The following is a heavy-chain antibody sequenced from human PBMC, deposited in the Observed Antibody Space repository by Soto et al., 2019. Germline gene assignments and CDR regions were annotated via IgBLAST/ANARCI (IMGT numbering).Heavy chain of an antibody. CDR1: GFSLSTNGVG. D-gene: IGHD2-15*01. CDR2: SYWDHTD. V-gene: IGHV2-5*02. J-gene: IGHJ4*02. CDR3: AYALRGSSCSGASCYYFDY. Sequence: GSGPTLVNPTETLTLTCTFSGFSLSTNGVGVGWIRQPPGKALEWLALSYWDHTDRYSPSLKSRVTITRDTSKNQVVLTVTNMDPVDTATYFCAYALRGSSCSGASCYYFDYWGQGTPVTVSS.